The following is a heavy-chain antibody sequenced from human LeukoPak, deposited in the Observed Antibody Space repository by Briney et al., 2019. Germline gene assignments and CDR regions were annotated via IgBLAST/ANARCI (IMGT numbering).Heavy chain of an antibody. CDR3: ARGSNDYSNYLY. V-gene: IGHV4-39*07. J-gene: IGHJ4*02. CDR1: GGSIDITTYY. Sequence: PSETLSLTCTVSGGSIDITTYYWGWIRQPPGKGLDWIGSVYYTGGTYYNPSLMSRVTISIDTSKNQFSLKLSSVTAADTAVYYCARGSNDYSNYLYWGQGTLVTVSS. CDR2: VYYTGGT. D-gene: IGHD4-11*01.